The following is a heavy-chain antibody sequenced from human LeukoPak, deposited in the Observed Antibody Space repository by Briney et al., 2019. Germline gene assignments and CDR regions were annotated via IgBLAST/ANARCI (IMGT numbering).Heavy chain of an antibody. D-gene: IGHD3-16*01. V-gene: IGHV1-2*02. CDR1: GYTFTGYY. Sequence: GASVKVSCKASGYTFTGYYMHWVRQAPGQGLEWMGWINPNSGGTNYAQKFQGRVTMTRDMSTSTVYMELSSLRSEDTAVYYCARDGGIIRVQHQSVGDRVHYYYYMDVWGKGTTVTVSS. J-gene: IGHJ6*03. CDR3: ARDGGIIRVQHQSVGDRVHYYYYMDV. CDR2: INPNSGGT.